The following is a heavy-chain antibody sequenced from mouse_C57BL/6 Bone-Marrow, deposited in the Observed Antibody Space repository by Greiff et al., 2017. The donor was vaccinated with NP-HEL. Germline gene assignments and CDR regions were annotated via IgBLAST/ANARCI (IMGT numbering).Heavy chain of an antibody. J-gene: IGHJ3*01. Sequence: VQLQQSGTELVKPGASVKLSCKASGYTFTSYWMHWVKQRPGQGLEWIGNINPSNGGTNYNEKFKSKATLTVDKSSSTAYMQLSSLTSEDSAVYYCARSDYYRRGFAYWGQGTLVTVSA. D-gene: IGHD2-14*01. CDR3: ARSDYYRRGFAY. CDR1: GYTFTSYW. V-gene: IGHV1-53*01. CDR2: INPSNGGT.